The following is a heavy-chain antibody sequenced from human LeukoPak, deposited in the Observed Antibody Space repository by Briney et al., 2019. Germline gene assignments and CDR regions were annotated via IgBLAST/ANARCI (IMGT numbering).Heavy chain of an antibody. J-gene: IGHJ3*02. D-gene: IGHD1-26*01. CDR1: RYTFTNYG. CDR3: ARTIVGLDDALDI. V-gene: IGHV1-18*01. Sequence: GASVKVSCKASRYTFTNYGISWVRQAPGQGLEWMGWISARNGKTTYAQKHQGRVTMTTDTSTSTVYMELRSLRDDDTAVYYCARTIVGLDDALDIWGQGTLVTVSS. CDR2: ISARNGKT.